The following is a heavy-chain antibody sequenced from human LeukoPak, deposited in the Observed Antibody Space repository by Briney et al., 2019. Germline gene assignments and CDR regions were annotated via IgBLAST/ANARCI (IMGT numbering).Heavy chain of an antibody. CDR3: ARERGAAAPPYYYYYMDV. Sequence: ASVKVSCKASGGTFSSCAISWVRQAPGQGLEWMGGIIPIFGTANYAQKFQGRVTITADKSTSTAYMELSSLRSEDTAVYYCARERGAAAPPYYYYYMDVWGKETTVTVSS. J-gene: IGHJ6*03. V-gene: IGHV1-69*06. CDR2: IIPIFGTA. D-gene: IGHD6-13*01. CDR1: GGTFSSCA.